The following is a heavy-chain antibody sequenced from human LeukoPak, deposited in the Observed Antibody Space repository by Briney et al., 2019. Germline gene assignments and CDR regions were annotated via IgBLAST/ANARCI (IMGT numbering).Heavy chain of an antibody. CDR3: TRENRPLRPFTF. J-gene: IGHJ4*02. CDR2: IAHDGTR. V-gene: IGHV4-4*02. D-gene: IGHD3-16*01. CDR1: GGSIDSTNF. Sequence: PSGTLSLTCGVSGGSIDSTNFWSWVRQAPGKGLEWIGEIAHDGTRNYHPSLRSRVAMSFDRTNNYFSLSLTALTAADTAIFYYTRENRPLRPFTFWGQGVMVTVSS.